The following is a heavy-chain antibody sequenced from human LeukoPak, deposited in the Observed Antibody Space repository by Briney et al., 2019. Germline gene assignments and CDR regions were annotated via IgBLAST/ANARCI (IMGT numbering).Heavy chain of an antibody. V-gene: IGHV4-34*01. CDR1: GGSFSGYY. J-gene: IGHJ6*03. CDR3: ARGPRYYDSSGYYVGYYYYYYCMDV. D-gene: IGHD3-22*01. CDR2: INHSGST. Sequence: PSETLSLTCAVYGGSFSGYYWSWIRQPPGKGLEWIGEINHSGSTNYNPSLKSRVTISVDTSKNQFSLKLSSVTAADTVVYYCARGPRYYDSSGYYVGYYYYYYCMDVWGKGTTVAVSS.